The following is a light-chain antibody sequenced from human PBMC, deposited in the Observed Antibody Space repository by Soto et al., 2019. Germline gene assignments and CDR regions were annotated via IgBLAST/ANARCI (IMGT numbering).Light chain of an antibody. CDR3: AAWDDSLNGVV. Sequence: QSALTQPASVSGSPGQSVTISCAGSSNDIGEYNYVSWYQQHPGEAPKVVIYEVSSRPSGSSNRFSGSKSGTSASLAISGLQSEDEADYYCAAWDDSLNGVVFGGGTKLTVL. CDR2: EVS. V-gene: IGLV2-14*01. CDR1: SNDIGEYNY. J-gene: IGLJ2*01.